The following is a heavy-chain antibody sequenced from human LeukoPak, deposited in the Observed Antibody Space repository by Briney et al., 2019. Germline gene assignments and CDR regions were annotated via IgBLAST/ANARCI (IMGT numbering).Heavy chain of an antibody. V-gene: IGHV3-23*01. CDR1: GFTFNNYA. J-gene: IGHJ6*02. CDR2: ISGSGGTT. D-gene: IGHD6-13*01. CDR3: AREINGSSSSDYYGMDV. Sequence: GGSLRLSCAASGFTFNNYAMNWVRQAPGKGLEWVSVISGSGGTTYYADSVKGRFTISRDSSKNTLYLQTNSLRAEDTAVYYCAREINGSSSSDYYGMDVWGQGTTVTVSS.